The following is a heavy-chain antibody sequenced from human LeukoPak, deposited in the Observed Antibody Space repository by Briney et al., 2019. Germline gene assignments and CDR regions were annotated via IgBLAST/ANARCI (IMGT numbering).Heavy chain of an antibody. Sequence: SETLSLTCTVSGGSISSSSSYWGWIRQPPGKGLEWIGSIYYSGSTYYNPSLNSRVTISVHTSKNQFSLHLSSVTATDTALYYCARHKALWWFDPWGQGTLVTVSS. J-gene: IGHJ5*02. CDR1: GGSISSSSSY. CDR2: IYYSGST. CDR3: ARHKALWWFDP. D-gene: IGHD3-16*01. V-gene: IGHV4-39*01.